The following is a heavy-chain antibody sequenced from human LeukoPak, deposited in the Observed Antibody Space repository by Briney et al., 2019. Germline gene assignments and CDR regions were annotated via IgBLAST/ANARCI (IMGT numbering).Heavy chain of an antibody. CDR3: ARWGDNKILDY. CDR1: GFNFRDAA. CDR2: ISFSGDNS. V-gene: IGHV3-23*01. J-gene: IGHJ4*02. D-gene: IGHD3-16*01. Sequence: AGGSLRLSCAASGFNFRDAAMTWVRQAPGKGLEWVSLISFSGDNSYYADSVKGRFTISRDNSKNTLYLQMNSLRAEDTAVYYCARWGDNKILDYWGQGTLVTVSS.